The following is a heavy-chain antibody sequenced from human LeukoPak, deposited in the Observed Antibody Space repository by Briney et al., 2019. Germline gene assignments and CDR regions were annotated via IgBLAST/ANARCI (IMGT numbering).Heavy chain of an antibody. CDR1: GFTFSDHG. CDR3: PKIVNSHNAY. J-gene: IGHJ4*02. V-gene: IGHV3-23*01. CDR2: IGGGGDTT. Sequence: GGSLRLSCAASGFTFSDHGMSWVRQAPGKGLEWVSAIGGGGDTTYYTDSVKGRFTVSRDNSKNTLYLQMYSLRAEDTAVDYCPKIVNSHNAYWGPGTLVTVSS. D-gene: IGHD1-26*01.